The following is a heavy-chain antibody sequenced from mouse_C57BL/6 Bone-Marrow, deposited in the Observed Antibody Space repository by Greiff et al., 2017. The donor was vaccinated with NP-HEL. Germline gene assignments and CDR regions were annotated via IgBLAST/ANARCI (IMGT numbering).Heavy chain of an antibody. V-gene: IGHV10-1*01. CDR2: IRSKSNNYAT. D-gene: IGHD2-2*01. CDR1: GFSFNTYA. CDR3: VRHMGYDGGFAY. Sequence: VQLKESGGGLVQPKGSLKLSCAASGFSFNTYAMNWVRQAPGKGLEWVARIRSKSNNYATYYADSVKDRFTISRDDSESMLYLQMNNLKTEDTAMYYCVRHMGYDGGFAYWGQGTLVTVSA. J-gene: IGHJ3*01.